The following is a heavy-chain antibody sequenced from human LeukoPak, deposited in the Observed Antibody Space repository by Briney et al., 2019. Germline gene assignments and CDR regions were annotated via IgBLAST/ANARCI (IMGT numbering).Heavy chain of an antibody. CDR1: GFTVSSNY. Sequence: PGGSLRLSCAASGFTVSSNYMSWVRQAPGKGLEWVSVIYSGGSTYYADSVKGRFTISRDNSKNTLYLQMNSLSAEDTAVYYCARAQLWFNFDYWGQGTPVTVSP. D-gene: IGHD5-18*01. CDR3: ARAQLWFNFDY. J-gene: IGHJ4*02. CDR2: IYSGGST. V-gene: IGHV3-53*01.